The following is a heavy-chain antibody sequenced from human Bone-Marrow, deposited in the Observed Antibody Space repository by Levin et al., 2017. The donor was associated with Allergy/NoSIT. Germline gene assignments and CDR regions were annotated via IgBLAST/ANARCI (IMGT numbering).Heavy chain of an antibody. Sequence: GGSLRLSCAASGFTFNGYWMQWVRQAPGKGPVWVSRINFDGRTTSYADSVKGRFSISRDNTDNTLHLQMSSLRVDDTAVYYCAREAVAGTFFDYWGQGIQVTVSS. CDR2: INFDGRTT. D-gene: IGHD6-19*01. CDR3: AREAVAGTFFDY. J-gene: IGHJ4*02. CDR1: GFTFNGYW. V-gene: IGHV3-74*01.